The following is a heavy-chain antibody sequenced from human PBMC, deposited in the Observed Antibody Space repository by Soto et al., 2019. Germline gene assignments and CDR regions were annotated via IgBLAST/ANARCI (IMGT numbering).Heavy chain of an antibody. V-gene: IGHV3-23*01. CDR2: ISGSGGST. CDR3: ANTPYIAAAGTVYFDY. D-gene: IGHD6-13*01. CDR1: GFPFDDYG. J-gene: IGHJ4*02. Sequence: GGSLRLSCAASGFPFDDYGMTWVRQAPGKGLEWVSTISGSGGSTYYADSVKGRFTISRDNSKNTTYLQMNSLRAEDTAVYYCANTPYIAAAGTVYFDYWGQGTLVTVSS.